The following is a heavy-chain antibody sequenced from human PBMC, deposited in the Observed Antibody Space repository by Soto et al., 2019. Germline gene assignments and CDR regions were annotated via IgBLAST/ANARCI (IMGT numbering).Heavy chain of an antibody. V-gene: IGHV4-30-4*01. Sequence: PSETLSLPCPVSGGSISSGDYYWSWIRQPPGKGLEWIGYIYYSGSTYYNPSLKSRVTISVDTSKNQFSLKLSSVTAADTAVYYCARGRYCSGGSCYYFDYWGQGTLVTVSS. D-gene: IGHD2-15*01. CDR3: ARGRYCSGGSCYYFDY. CDR1: GGSISSGDYY. CDR2: IYYSGST. J-gene: IGHJ4*02.